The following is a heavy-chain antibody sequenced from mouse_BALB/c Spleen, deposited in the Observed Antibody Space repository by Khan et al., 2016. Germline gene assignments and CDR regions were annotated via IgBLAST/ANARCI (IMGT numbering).Heavy chain of an antibody. CDR2: IDPANGNT. CDR3: ARSPYDYDVGFAY. J-gene: IGHJ3*01. V-gene: IGHV14-3*02. Sequence: VQLQQSGAELVKPGASVKLSCTASGFNIKDTYMHWVKQRPEQGLEWIGRIDPANGNTKYDPKFQGKATITADTSSNTAYLQLSSLTSEDTADDYCARSPYDYDVGFAYWGQGTLVTVSA. D-gene: IGHD2-4*01. CDR1: GFNIKDTY.